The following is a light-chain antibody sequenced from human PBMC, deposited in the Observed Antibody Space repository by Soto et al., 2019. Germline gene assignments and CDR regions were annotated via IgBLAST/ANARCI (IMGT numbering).Light chain of an antibody. Sequence: GERVALSCRASESVSSSYLTWYQQKPGQAPRLLIYGASTRATGIPARFSGSGSGKDFTLNISSLEPEDFAVYYCQQRSNWPPPLTFGGGTKVDIK. V-gene: IGKV3D-20*02. CDR2: GAS. CDR3: QQRSNWPPPLT. CDR1: ESVSSSY. J-gene: IGKJ4*01.